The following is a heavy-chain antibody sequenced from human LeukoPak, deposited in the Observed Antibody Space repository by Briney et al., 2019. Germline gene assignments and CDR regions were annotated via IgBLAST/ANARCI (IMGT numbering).Heavy chain of an antibody. V-gene: IGHV1-58*01. CDR3: AATLTVTTGTTYYGMDV. J-gene: IGHJ6*02. CDR1: GFTFATSA. D-gene: IGHD4-17*01. CDR2: IVVGSENT. Sequence: ASVKVPCKASGFTFATSAVQWARQARGQRLEWIGWIVVGSENTNYAQKFQERVTITRDMPTSTAYMELSSLRFEDTGVYYCAATLTVTTGTTYYGMDVWGQGTTVTVSS.